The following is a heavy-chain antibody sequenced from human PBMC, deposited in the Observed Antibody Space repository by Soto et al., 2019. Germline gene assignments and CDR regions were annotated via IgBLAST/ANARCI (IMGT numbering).Heavy chain of an antibody. CDR2: IYYSGST. Sequence: PSETLSLTCTVSGGSISSGDYYWSWIRQPPGKGLEWIGYIYYSGSTYYNPSLKSRVTISVDTSKNQFSLKLSSVTAADTAVYCCARVALGSSGYYFPSIFDYWGQGTLVTVSS. CDR1: GGSISSGDYY. V-gene: IGHV4-30-4*01. D-gene: IGHD3-22*01. J-gene: IGHJ4*02. CDR3: ARVALGSSGYYFPSIFDY.